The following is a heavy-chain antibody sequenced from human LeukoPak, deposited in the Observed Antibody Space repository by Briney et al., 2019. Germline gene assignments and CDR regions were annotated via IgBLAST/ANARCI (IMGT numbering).Heavy chain of an antibody. J-gene: IGHJ4*01. CDR1: GFIFNNYG. Sequence: GESLRLSCTASGFIFNNYGMSWVRQAPGEGLEWVASIKQNGGEKSYVDSVKGRFTISRDNAKNSLYLQMSSLRAEDTAVYYCARDGTAAGLYFDLWGQGTLVTVSS. CDR2: IKQNGGEK. D-gene: IGHD6-13*01. V-gene: IGHV3-7*01. CDR3: ARDGTAAGLYFDL.